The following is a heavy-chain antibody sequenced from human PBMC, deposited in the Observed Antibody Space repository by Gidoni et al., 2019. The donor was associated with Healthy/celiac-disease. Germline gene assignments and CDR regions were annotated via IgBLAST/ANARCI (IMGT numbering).Heavy chain of an antibody. CDR1: GYTFTGYY. J-gene: IGHJ6*02. Sequence: QVQLVQSGAEVKKPGASVTVSCKASGYTFTGYYMHWVRQAPGQGLEWMGWINPNSGGTNYAQKFQGRVTMTRDTSISTAYMELSRLRSDDTAVYYCATRYLRYYYYYGMDVWGQGTTVTVSS. CDR2: INPNSGGT. V-gene: IGHV1-2*02. D-gene: IGHD3-9*01. CDR3: ATRYLRYYYYYGMDV.